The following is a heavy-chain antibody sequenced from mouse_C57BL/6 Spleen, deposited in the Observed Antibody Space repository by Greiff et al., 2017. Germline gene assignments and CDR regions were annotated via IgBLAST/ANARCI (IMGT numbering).Heavy chain of an antibody. CDR2: ILPGSGST. J-gene: IGHJ2*01. CDR3: ARSPITTVIADFDY. V-gene: IGHV1-9*01. CDR1: GYTFTGYW. D-gene: IGHD1-1*01. Sequence: QVQLQQSGAELMKPGASVKLSCKATGYTFTGYWIEWVKQRPGHGLEWIGEILPGSGSTNYNEKFKGKATFTADTSSNTAYMQLRILTTEDSTIYSWARSPITTVIADFDYWGKGATLTVSS.